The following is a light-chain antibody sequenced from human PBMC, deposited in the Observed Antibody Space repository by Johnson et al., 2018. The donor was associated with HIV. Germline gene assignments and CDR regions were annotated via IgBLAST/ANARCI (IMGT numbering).Light chain of an antibody. J-gene: IGLJ1*01. CDR2: DNI. Sequence: QSVLTQPPSVSAAQGKKVTISCSGSSPNMGKNFVSWSHNLQGTAPKLLVYDNIKRPSGFPTRFSATKSGPSATLGITGLRTGDEADYSCGTWDSSLGGYVFGTGTKVTVL. CDR1: SPNMGKNF. CDR3: GTWDSSLGGYV. V-gene: IGLV1-51*01.